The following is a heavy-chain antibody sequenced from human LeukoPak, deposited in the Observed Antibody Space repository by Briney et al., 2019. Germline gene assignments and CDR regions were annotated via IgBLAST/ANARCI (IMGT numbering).Heavy chain of an antibody. CDR3: ARDLGYCSGGSCYSAFDY. Sequence: GGSLRLSCAASGFSFGNHAMIWVRQAPGKGLEWVSYISSSGSTIYYADSVKGRFTISRDNAKNSLYLQMNSLRAEDTAVYYCARDLGYCSGGSCYSAFDYWGQGTLVTVSS. D-gene: IGHD2-15*01. CDR1: GFSFGNHA. V-gene: IGHV3-48*03. CDR2: ISSSGSTI. J-gene: IGHJ4*02.